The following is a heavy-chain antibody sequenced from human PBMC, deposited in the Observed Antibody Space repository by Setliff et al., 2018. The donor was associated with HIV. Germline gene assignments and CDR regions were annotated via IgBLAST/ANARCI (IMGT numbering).Heavy chain of an antibody. D-gene: IGHD1-20*01. Sequence: GGSLRLSCAASGFTFDDYGMSWVRQAPGKGLEWVSGINWNGGKTGYADSVKGRFTISRDNAKNSLYLQMNSLRVEDTAVYFCAKSFNSGPTNWNIDVWGTGTTVTVSS. V-gene: IGHV3-20*04. J-gene: IGHJ6*03. CDR1: GFTFDDYG. CDR3: AKSFNSGPTNWNIDV. CDR2: INWNGGKT.